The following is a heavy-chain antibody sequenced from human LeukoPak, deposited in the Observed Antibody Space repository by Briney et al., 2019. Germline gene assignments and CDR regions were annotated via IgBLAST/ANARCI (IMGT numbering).Heavy chain of an antibody. CDR2: IYYSGST. Sequence: PSETLSLTCSVSGGSISCYYWSWIRQPPGKGLEWIVYIYYSGSTNYNPSLKSRVTISVDTSKNQFSLKLSSVTAADTAVYYCARYELLWFGELFGYFDYWGQGTLVTVSS. CDR3: ARYELLWFGELFGYFDY. J-gene: IGHJ4*02. CDR1: GGSISCYY. V-gene: IGHV4-59*08. D-gene: IGHD3-10*01.